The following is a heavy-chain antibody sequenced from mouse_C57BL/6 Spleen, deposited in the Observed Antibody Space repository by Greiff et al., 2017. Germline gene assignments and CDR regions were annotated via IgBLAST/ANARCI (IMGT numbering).Heavy chain of an antibody. CDR1: GYAFSSSW. Sequence: QVQLKHSGPELVKPGASVKISCKASGYAFSSSWMNWVKQRPGKGLEWIGRIYPGDGDTNYNGKFKGKATLTADKSSSTAYMQLSSLTSEDSAVYFCARVLRYPLYYAMDYWGQGTSVTVSS. D-gene: IGHD1-1*01. CDR3: ARVLRYPLYYAMDY. CDR2: IYPGDGDT. V-gene: IGHV1-82*01. J-gene: IGHJ4*01.